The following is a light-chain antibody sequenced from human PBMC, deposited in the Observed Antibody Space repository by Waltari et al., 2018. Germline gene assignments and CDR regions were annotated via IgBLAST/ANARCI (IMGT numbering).Light chain of an antibody. CDR1: SSEVGGYNY. CDR3: CSYTSSSGSL. J-gene: IGLJ7*01. CDR2: GVT. Sequence: QSAPTQPPSVSGSPGQSVTIPCTGSSSEVGGYNYVYWYQQHPGKAPKLIIYGVTNRPSGVSDRFSGSKSGNTASLTISGLQAEDEADYYCCSYTSSSGSLFGGGTRLTVL. V-gene: IGLV2-14*03.